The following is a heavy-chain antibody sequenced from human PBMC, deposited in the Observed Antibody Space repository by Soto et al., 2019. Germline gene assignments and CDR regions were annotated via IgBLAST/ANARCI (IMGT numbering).Heavy chain of an antibody. D-gene: IGHD3-3*01. V-gene: IGHV3-66*01. Sequence: GGSLRLSCAASGFTVSSNYMSWVRQAPGKGLEWVSVIYSGGSTYYADSVKGRFTISRDNSKKTLYLQMNSLRAEDTAVYYCASGRYYDFWSGYWAPLSDSTTKNWFDPWGQGTLVTVSS. CDR3: ASGRYYDFWSGYWAPLSDSTTKNWFDP. J-gene: IGHJ5*02. CDR1: GFTVSSNY. CDR2: IYSGGST.